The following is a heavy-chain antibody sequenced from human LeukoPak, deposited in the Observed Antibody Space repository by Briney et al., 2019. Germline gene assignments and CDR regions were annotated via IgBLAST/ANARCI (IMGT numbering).Heavy chain of an antibody. Sequence: SETLSLTCTVSGGSMRSFYWSWIRQPTGKGLEWIGYISYSGSTNNNPSLKSRVTISGDTSKYQFSLKLRSVTAADTAVFYCARGGSGYDWFDPWGQGTLVTVSS. CDR3: ARGGSGYDWFDP. CDR1: GGSMRSFY. J-gene: IGHJ5*02. D-gene: IGHD2-15*01. V-gene: IGHV4-59*01. CDR2: ISYSGST.